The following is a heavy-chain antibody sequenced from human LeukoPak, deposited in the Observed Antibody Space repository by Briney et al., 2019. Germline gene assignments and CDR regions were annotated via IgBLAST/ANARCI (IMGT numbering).Heavy chain of an antibody. J-gene: IGHJ4*02. Sequence: SETLSLTCTVSSGSISSSNYYWGCIRQPPGKGLEWIGSISYSGSTYYNPSLKSRVTISVDTSKNQFSLKLSSVTAADTAVYYCASYSSGLRAFDYWGQGTLLTVSS. CDR1: SGSISSSNYY. CDR2: ISYSGST. V-gene: IGHV4-39*01. CDR3: ASYSSGLRAFDY. D-gene: IGHD6-19*01.